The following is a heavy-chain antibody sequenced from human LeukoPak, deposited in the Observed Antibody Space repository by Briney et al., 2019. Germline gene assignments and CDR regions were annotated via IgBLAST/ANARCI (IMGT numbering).Heavy chain of an antibody. CDR2: IYTSGST. J-gene: IGHJ6*03. D-gene: IGHD7-27*01. CDR3: ARVGLTGDPPYYYYMDV. CDR1: GGSISSGSYY. V-gene: IGHV4-61*02. Sequence: SETLSLTCTVSGGSISSGSYYWSWIRQPAGKGLEWIGRIYTSGSTNYNPSLKSRVTVSVDTSKNQFSLKLSSVTAADTAVYYCARVGLTGDPPYYYYMDVWGKGTTVTISS.